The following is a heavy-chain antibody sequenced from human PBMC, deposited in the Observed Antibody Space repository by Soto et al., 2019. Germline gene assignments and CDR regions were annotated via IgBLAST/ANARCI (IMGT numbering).Heavy chain of an antibody. J-gene: IGHJ6*02. D-gene: IGHD3-10*01. Sequence: QVLLVQSGAEVKKPGSSVRVSCKTSGGTFSSFAISWVRLAPGQGLEWMGVIVPMLAAPTYAQKFQGRVSTTADESTRTAYMELSRLRSDDTAVYYCARARAMRGNAYYYGMDVWGQGTTVTVSS. CDR1: GGTFSSFA. CDR3: ARARAMRGNAYYYGMDV. V-gene: IGHV1-69*11. CDR2: IVPMLAAP.